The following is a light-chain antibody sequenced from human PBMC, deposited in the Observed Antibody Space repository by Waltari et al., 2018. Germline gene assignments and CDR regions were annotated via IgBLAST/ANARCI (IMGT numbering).Light chain of an antibody. V-gene: IGKV3-20*01. J-gene: IGKJ2*01. Sequence: EIVLTQSPGTLSLSPGERATLSCRASQSVSSSYLAWYQQKPGQAPRLLIYGASSRATGIPDRFSGSGSGTDFTLTISRLEPEDFAVYYCQQYGSSTMYTFGQGTKLEIK. CDR2: GAS. CDR1: QSVSSSY. CDR3: QQYGSSTMYT.